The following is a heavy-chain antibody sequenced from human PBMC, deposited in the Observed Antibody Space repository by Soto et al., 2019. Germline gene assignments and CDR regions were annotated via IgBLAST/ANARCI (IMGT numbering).Heavy chain of an antibody. Sequence: SGPTLVNPTQTLTLTCTFSGFSLSTSGVGVGWIRQPPGKALEWLAHIFSNDEESYSTSLKSRLTISKDTSKSQVVLTMTNMDPVDTATYYCARNLYDDSSGYYHDYWGQGTLVTVSS. CDR2: IFSNDEE. CDR1: GFSLSTSGVG. D-gene: IGHD3-22*01. CDR3: ARNLYDDSSGYYHDY. V-gene: IGHV2-26*01. J-gene: IGHJ4*02.